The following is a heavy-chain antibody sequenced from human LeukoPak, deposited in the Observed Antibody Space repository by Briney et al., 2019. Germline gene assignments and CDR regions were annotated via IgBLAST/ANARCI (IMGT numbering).Heavy chain of an antibody. CDR2: MNPNSGNT. CDR3: ARNLAGIAVASGFDP. Sequence: ASVKVSCKASGYTFTSYDINWVRQATGQGLEWMGWMNPNSGNTGYAQKFQGRVTITRNTSISTAYMELSSLRSEDTAVYYCARNLAGIAVASGFDPWGQGTLVTVSS. D-gene: IGHD6-19*01. V-gene: IGHV1-8*03. J-gene: IGHJ5*02. CDR1: GYTFTSYD.